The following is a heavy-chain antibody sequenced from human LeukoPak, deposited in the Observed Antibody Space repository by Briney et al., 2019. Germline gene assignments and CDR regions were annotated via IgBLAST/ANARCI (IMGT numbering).Heavy chain of an antibody. CDR3: AKVRSYFDD. Sequence: PSETLSLTCTVSGGSITVYYVGWIRQPPGKGLEWIGNIYYSGVRTNYNPSLMSRVTMSVDTSKNQFSLKMTSVTAADTAVYYCAKVRSYFDDWGQGTLVTVSS. D-gene: IGHD4-17*01. CDR1: GGSITVYY. J-gene: IGHJ4*02. V-gene: IGHV4-59*01. CDR2: IYYSGVRT.